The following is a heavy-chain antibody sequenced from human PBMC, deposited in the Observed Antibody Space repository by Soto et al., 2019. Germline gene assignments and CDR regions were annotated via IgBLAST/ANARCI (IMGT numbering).Heavy chain of an antibody. V-gene: IGHV1-69*02. J-gene: IGHJ6*03. D-gene: IGHD2-2*01. CDR3: AGGIVRYCSSTSCKRPPPHYYYYYMDV. CDR1: GGTFSSYT. CDR2: IIPILGIA. Sequence: QVQLVQSGAEVKKPGSSVKVSCKASGGTFSSYTISWVRQAPGQGLEWMGRIIPILGIANYAQKFQGRVTITADKSTSAAYMEMSSLRSEHTAVYYCAGGIVRYCSSTSCKRPPPHYYYYYMDVWGKGTTVTVSS.